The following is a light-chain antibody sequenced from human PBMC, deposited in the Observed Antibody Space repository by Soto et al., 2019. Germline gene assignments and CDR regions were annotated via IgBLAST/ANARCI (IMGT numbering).Light chain of an antibody. CDR1: QDVRKN. Sequence: DIVSTQSRGTLSLSPGERPTLSCRASQDVRKNLAWYQQKPGQAPRLLIYGATTRATGIPARFSGDGSGTEFTLTIDILQPEDFVVYYCLQYDGWPLTFGQGTRLEIK. V-gene: IGKV3-15*01. CDR2: GAT. J-gene: IGKJ5*01. CDR3: LQYDGWPLT.